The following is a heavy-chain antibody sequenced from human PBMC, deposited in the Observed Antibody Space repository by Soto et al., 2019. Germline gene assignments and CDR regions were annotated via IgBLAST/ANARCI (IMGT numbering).Heavy chain of an antibody. J-gene: IGHJ4*02. D-gene: IGHD3-10*01. CDR1: GGSISSSSYY. Sequence: SETLSLTCTVSGGSISSSSYYWGWIRQPPGKGLEWIGSIYYSGSTYYNPSLKSRVTISVDTSKNQFSLRLSSVTAADTAVYYCARQGSRITLVRGVTISGIDYWGQGTLVTVSS. V-gene: IGHV4-39*01. CDR2: IYYSGST. CDR3: ARQGSRITLVRGVTISGIDY.